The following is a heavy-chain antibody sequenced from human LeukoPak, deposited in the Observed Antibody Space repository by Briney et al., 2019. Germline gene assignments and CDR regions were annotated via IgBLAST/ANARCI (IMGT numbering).Heavy chain of an antibody. J-gene: IGHJ4*02. V-gene: IGHV4-39*01. D-gene: IGHD1-26*01. Sequence: ESGPRLVKPSETLSLTCSVSGASIRTRAYYWGWIRQPPGKGLEWIGSIYYSGSTYYNASLNSRVTISIDTSKNLFSLRLNSMTAADTAVYYCAKSGGYGLIDNWGQGTLVTVSS. CDR1: GASIRTRAYY. CDR2: IYYSGST. CDR3: AKSGGYGLIDN.